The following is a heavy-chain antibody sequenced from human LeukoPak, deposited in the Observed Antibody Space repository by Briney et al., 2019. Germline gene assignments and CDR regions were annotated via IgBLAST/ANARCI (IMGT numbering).Heavy chain of an antibody. V-gene: IGHV1-2*02. D-gene: IGHD3-22*01. J-gene: IGHJ5*02. CDR3: ARDVRRDYYDSSGYIWFDP. Sequence: ASVKVSCKASGYTFTGYYMHWVRQAPGQGLEWMGWINPNSGGTNYAQKFQGRVTMTRDTSTSTVYMELSSLGSEDTAVYYCARDVRRDYYDSSGYIWFDPWGQGTLVTVSS. CDR2: INPNSGGT. CDR1: GYTFTGYY.